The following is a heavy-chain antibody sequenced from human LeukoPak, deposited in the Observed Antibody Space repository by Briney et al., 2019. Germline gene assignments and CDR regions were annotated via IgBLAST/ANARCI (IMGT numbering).Heavy chain of an antibody. Sequence: SETLSLTCDVSGGSISSSNWWSWVRQPPGKGLEWIGEIYHSGSTNYNPSLKSRVTISVDKSKNQFSLKLSSVTAADTAVYYCARQRWDIVVVVAAPDYWGQGTLVTVSS. J-gene: IGHJ4*02. CDR3: ARQRWDIVVVVAAPDY. CDR1: GGSISSSNW. V-gene: IGHV4-4*02. CDR2: IYHSGST. D-gene: IGHD2-15*01.